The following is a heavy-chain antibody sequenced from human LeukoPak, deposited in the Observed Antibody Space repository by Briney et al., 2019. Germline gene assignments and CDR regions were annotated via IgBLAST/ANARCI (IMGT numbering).Heavy chain of an antibody. CDR3: ARGWIRFLEWLPKSLFDY. J-gene: IGHJ4*02. CDR2: INHSGST. CDR1: GGSYSGYY. D-gene: IGHD3-3*01. V-gene: IGHV4-34*01. Sequence: KPSETLSLPCAVYGGSYSGYYWSWIRRPPGKGLEWIGEINHSGSTNYNPSLKSRVTISVDTSKNQFSLKLSSVTAADTAVYYCARGWIRFLEWLPKSLFDYWGQGTLVTVSS.